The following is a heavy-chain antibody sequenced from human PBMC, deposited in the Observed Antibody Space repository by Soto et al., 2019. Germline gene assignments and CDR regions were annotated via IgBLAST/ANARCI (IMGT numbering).Heavy chain of an antibody. CDR2: IIHIFGTA. CDR3: SRAHGGNSFDY. CDR1: GGTFSSYV. V-gene: IGHV1-69*12. J-gene: IGHJ4*02. Sequence: QVQLVQSGAEVKKPGSSVKVSCKAPGGTFSSYVFGWVGQAPGQGLEWMGGIIHIFGTANYAQKFQGRVTITADESTSTAYMELSSLRSEDTAVYYCSRAHGGNSFDYWGQGTLVTVSS. D-gene: IGHD2-21*02.